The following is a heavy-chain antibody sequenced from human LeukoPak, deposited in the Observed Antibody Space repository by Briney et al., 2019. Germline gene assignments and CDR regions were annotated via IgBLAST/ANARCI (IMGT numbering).Heavy chain of an antibody. CDR3: AKGTLADYYDTIGFDY. D-gene: IGHD3-22*01. CDR1: GFTFSSYA. Sequence: GGSLRLSCAASGFTFSSYAMNWVGQGPGMGQEWVSAISGSGSSTYYADSVKGRFTISRDNSKNTLYLQMNSLRAEDTAVYYCAKGTLADYYDTIGFDYWGQGTLVTVSS. J-gene: IGHJ4*02. CDR2: ISGSGSST. V-gene: IGHV3-23*01.